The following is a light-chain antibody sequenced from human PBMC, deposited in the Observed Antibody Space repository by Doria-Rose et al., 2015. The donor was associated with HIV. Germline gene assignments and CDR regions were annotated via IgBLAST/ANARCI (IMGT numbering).Light chain of an antibody. J-gene: IGKJ5*01. CDR1: QDIYTS. V-gene: IGKV1-13*02. Sequence: LTQSPSSLSASAGDRVTITCRAIQDIYTSLAWYQQKPGTAPKLLIFDASSLESGVPSRISGSGSGTDFTLTISSLQPEDFATFYCQQFYTFPHTFGQGTRLEIK. CDR3: QQFYTFPHT. CDR2: DAS.